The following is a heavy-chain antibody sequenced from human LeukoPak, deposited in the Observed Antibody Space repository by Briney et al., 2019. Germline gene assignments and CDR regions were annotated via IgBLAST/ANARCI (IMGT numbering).Heavy chain of an antibody. CDR3: ARDYGPGDWFDP. J-gene: IGHJ5*02. Sequence: PSETLSLTCTVSGGSISSYYWSWIRQPPGKGLEWIGYIYYSGSTNYNPSLKSRVTISVDTSKNQFSLKLSSVTAADTAVYYCARDYGPGDWFDPWGQGTPVSVSS. V-gene: IGHV4-59*01. D-gene: IGHD3-16*01. CDR1: GGSISSYY. CDR2: IYYSGST.